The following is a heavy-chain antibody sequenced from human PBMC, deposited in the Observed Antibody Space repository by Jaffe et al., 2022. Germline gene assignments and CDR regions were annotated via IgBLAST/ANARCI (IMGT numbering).Heavy chain of an antibody. V-gene: IGHV3-48*01. D-gene: IGHD3-10*01. CDR2: ISSSSSTI. CDR3: ARDSSNLGFRELLVY. Sequence: EVQLVESGGGLVQPGGSLRLSCAASGFTFSSYSMNWVRQAPGKGLEWVSYISSSSSTIYYADSVKGRFTISRDNAKNSLYLQMNSLRAEDTAVYYCARDSSNLGFRELLVYWGQGTLVTVSS. J-gene: IGHJ4*02. CDR1: GFTFSSYS.